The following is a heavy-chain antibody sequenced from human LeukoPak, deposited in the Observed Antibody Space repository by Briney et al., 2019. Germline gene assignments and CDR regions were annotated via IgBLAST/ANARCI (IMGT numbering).Heavy chain of an antibody. CDR1: GGPISRSSSY. V-gene: IGHV4-39*01. CDR2: IYYSGST. CDR3: ARMITWYFDL. D-gene: IGHD3-16*01. J-gene: IGHJ2*01. Sequence: PSETLSLTCAVSGGPISRSSSYWGWIRKPPGKGLQWIGSIYYSGSTYYSPSLKSRVTISVDTSKNQFSLRLSSVTASDTAVYYCARMITWYFDLWGRGTLVTVSS.